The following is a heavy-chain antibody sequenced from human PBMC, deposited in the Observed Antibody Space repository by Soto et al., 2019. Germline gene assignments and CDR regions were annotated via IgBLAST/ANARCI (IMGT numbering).Heavy chain of an antibody. V-gene: IGHV4-30-4*01. CDR2: IYYSGST. Sequence: SETLSLTCTVSGGSISSGDYYWSWIRQPPGKGLEWIGYIYYSGSTYYNPSLKSRVTISVDTSKNQFSLKLSSVTAADTAVYYCARAFRVITMVRRTTAWFVPWGQGTLVTVSS. CDR1: GGSISSGDYY. D-gene: IGHD3-10*01. J-gene: IGHJ5*02. CDR3: ARAFRVITMVRRTTAWFVP.